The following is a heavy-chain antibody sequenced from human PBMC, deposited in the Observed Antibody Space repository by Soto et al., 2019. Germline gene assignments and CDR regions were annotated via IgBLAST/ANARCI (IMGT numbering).Heavy chain of an antibody. CDR3: ARTAAAGKYYYGMDV. V-gene: IGHV5-51*01. D-gene: IGHD6-13*01. J-gene: IGHJ6*02. CDR1: GYSFTSYW. CDR2: IYPGDSDT. Sequence: EVQLVPSGAEVKKPGESLKISCKGSGYSFTSYWIGWVLQMPGKGLEWMGIIYPGDSDTRYSPSFQGQVTISADKSISTAYLQWSSLKASDTAMYYCARTAAAGKYYYGMDVWGQGTTVTVSS.